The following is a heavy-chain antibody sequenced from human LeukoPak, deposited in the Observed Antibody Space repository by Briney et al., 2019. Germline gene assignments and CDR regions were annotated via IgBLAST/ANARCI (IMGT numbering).Heavy chain of an antibody. J-gene: IGHJ4*02. CDR1: GYSFTSFG. D-gene: IGHD6-13*01. V-gene: IGHV1-18*01. CDR3: ARDKAGEAAAGT. CDR2: ISAYNGNT. Sequence: ASVKVSCKASGYSFTSFGISWVRQAPGQGLEWVGWISAYNGNTRSAQKFQGRVSMTTDTSTSTAYMELRSLRSDDTAVYYCARDKAGEAAAGTWGQGTLVTVSS.